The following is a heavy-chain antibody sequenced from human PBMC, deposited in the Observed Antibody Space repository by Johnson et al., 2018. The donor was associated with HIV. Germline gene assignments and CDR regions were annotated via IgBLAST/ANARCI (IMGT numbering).Heavy chain of an antibody. CDR1: GFIFRDYY. Sequence: VQLVESGGGLVKPGGSLRLSCAVSGFIFRDYYMSWIRQAPGKGLEWVGRTRNKANSYTTEYAASVKGRFTISRDDSKNSLYLQMNSLKTEDTAVYYCVRVELGAFDIWGQGTMVTVSS. V-gene: IGHV3-72*01. CDR3: VRVELGAFDI. D-gene: IGHD1-7*01. J-gene: IGHJ3*02. CDR2: TRNKANSYTT.